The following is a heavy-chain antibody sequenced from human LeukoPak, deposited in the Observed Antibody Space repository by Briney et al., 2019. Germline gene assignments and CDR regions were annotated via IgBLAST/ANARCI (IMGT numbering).Heavy chain of an antibody. V-gene: IGHV4-4*02. D-gene: IGHD6-13*01. CDR1: GDSITSDKW. CDR2: IHHSKSS. J-gene: IGHJ4*02. CDR3: ARSSSLNLPIDC. Sequence: PSETLSLTCAVSGDSITSDKWWTWVRQPPGKGLEWIGEIHHSKSSNYYPSLKSRVTISVDTSNTQSSLKLSYVTATDTAVYYCARSSSLNLPIDCWGRGTLVTVSS.